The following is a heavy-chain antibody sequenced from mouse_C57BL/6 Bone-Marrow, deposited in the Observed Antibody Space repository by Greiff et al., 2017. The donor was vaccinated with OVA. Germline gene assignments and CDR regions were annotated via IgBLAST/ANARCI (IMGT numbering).Heavy chain of an antibody. D-gene: IGHD1-1*01. CDR3: AITTVALDG. Sequence: VQLVESGAELVRPGTSVKVSCKASGYAFTNYLIEWVKQRPGQGLEWIGVINPGSGGTNYNEKFKGKATLTADKSSSTAYMQLSSLTSEDSAVYFCAITTVALDGWGTGTTVTVSS. V-gene: IGHV1-54*01. CDR2: INPGSGGT. CDR1: GYAFTNYL. J-gene: IGHJ1*03.